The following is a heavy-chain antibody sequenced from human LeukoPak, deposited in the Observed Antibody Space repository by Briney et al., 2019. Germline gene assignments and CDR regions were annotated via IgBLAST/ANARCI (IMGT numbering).Heavy chain of an antibody. D-gene: IGHD4-23*01. CDR2: INHSGST. J-gene: IGHJ4*02. CDR1: VGSFSGYY. CDR3: AGHLRWFDY. Sequence: SETLSLTCAVYVGSFSGYYWSWIRQPPGKGLEWIGEINHSGSTNYNPSLKSRVTISVDTSRNQFSLKLSSVTAADTAVYYCAGHLRWFDYWGQGTLVTVSS. V-gene: IGHV4-34*01.